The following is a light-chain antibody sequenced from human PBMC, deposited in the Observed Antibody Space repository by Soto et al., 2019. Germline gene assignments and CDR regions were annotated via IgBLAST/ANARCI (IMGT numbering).Light chain of an antibody. V-gene: IGKV3-20*01. CDR3: HQRQSWPRT. J-gene: IGKJ1*01. CDR1: QSVSSSY. CDR2: GAS. Sequence: VLTQSPGTLSLSPGERATLSCRASQSVSSSYLAWYQQKPGQAPRLLIYGASSRATGIPDRFSGSGSGTEFTLTISDVQPEDFAVYYCHQRQSWPRTFGQGTKVDIK.